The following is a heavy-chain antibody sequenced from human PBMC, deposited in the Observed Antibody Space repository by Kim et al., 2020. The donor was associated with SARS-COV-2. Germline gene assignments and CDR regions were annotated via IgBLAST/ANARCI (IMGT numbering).Heavy chain of an antibody. CDR2: ISGRGDFT. V-gene: IGHV3-23*01. CDR3: AKGYYDSGNYYILDF. Sequence: GGSLRLSCAASKFTFSYHAMNWVRQASGKGLEWVSVISGRGDFTDYADSVKGRFTISRDNSRNTLYLQMNSLRAEDTAVYYCAKGYYDSGNYYILDFRG. D-gene: IGHD3-10*01. CDR1: KFTFSYHA. J-gene: IGHJ4*01.